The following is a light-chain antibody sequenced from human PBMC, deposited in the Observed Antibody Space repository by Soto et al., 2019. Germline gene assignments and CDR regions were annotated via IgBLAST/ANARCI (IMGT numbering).Light chain of an antibody. CDR3: QQYYSYPRS. Sequence: ILITHSPSALSATPGDRVTITCRASQGISSYLAWYQQKPGKAPKLLIYAASTLQSGVPSRFSGSGSGTDFTLTISCLQSEDFATYYCQQYYSYPRSFGPGTKVDIK. CDR2: AAS. J-gene: IGKJ3*01. CDR1: QGISSY. V-gene: IGKV1-8*01.